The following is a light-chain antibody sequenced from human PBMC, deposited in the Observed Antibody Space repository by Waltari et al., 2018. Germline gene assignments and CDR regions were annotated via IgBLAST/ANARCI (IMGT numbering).Light chain of an antibody. CDR3: QSYGSGSHLV. V-gene: IGLV6-57*01. J-gene: IGLJ2*01. CDR1: SGSIASNY. CDR2: EDK. Sequence: NFMLTQPHSVSESPGKTVTISCTRSSGSIASNYVQWYRQRPGSSPTIVIYEDKQRPSGVPDRISGSIDTSSNSASLTISGRKTEDEADYYCQSYGSGSHLVFGGGTKLTVL.